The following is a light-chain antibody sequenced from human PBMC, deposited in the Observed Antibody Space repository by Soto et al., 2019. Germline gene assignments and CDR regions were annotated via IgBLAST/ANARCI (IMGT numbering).Light chain of an antibody. CDR2: GDS. CDR1: TSNIGAGYD. J-gene: IGLJ1*01. Sequence: QSALTQPPSVSGAPGQRVTISCSGGTSNIGAGYDVHWYQQLPGTAPKLLIYGDSERPSGVSDRFSGSKSGTSASLAITGLQAEDEADYYCQSYDNSLSGSYVFGTGTKLTVL. V-gene: IGLV1-40*01. CDR3: QSYDNSLSGSYV.